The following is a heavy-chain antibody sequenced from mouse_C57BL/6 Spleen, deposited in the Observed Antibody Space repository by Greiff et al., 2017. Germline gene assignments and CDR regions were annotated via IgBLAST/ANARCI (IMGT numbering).Heavy chain of an antibody. V-gene: IGHV5-6*01. CDR1: GFTFSSYG. Sequence: EVQVVESGGDLVKPGGSLKLSCAASGFTFSSYGMSWVRQTPDKRLEWVATISSGGSYTYYPDSVKGRFTISRDTAKNTLYLQMSSLKSEDTAMYYCARPTCYYSRGDWYFDVWGTGTTVTVSS. J-gene: IGHJ1*03. CDR3: ARPTCYYSRGDWYFDV. CDR2: ISSGGSYT. D-gene: IGHD2-5*01.